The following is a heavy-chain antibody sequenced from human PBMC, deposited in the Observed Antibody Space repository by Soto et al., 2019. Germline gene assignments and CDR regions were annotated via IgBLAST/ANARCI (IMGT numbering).Heavy chain of an antibody. CDR1: GFSLSTDDVG. D-gene: IGHD6-6*01. CDR3: ARSEYSISSFDY. J-gene: IGHJ4*02. CDR2: IYWDDDK. V-gene: IGHV2-5*02. Sequence: SGPTLVNPTQTLTLTCTFSGFSLSTDDVGVGWIRQPPGKALDWLAVIYWDDDKRYSPSLKSRLTITKDTSKNQVLLTMTNMDPVDRATYFCARSEYSISSFDYWGQGALVTVSS.